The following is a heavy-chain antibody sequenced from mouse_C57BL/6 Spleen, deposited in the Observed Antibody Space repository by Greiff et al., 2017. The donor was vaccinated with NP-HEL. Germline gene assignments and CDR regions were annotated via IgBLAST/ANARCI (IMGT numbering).Heavy chain of an antibody. CDR2: IYPGNSDT. J-gene: IGHJ2*01. V-gene: IGHV1-5*01. CDR3: TRRDYGSSYEYYFDY. CDR1: GYTFTSYW. Sequence: VQLQQSGTVLARPGASVKMSCKTSGYTFTSYWMHWVKQRPGQGLEWIGAIYPGNSDTSYNQKFKGKAKLTAVTSASTAYMELSSLTNEDSAVYYCTRRDYGSSYEYYFDYWGQGTTLTVSS. D-gene: IGHD1-1*01.